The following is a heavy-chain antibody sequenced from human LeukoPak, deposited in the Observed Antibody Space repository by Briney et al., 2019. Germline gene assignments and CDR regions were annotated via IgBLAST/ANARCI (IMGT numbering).Heavy chain of an antibody. J-gene: IGHJ4*02. V-gene: IGHV3-23*01. CDR2: ISGSGGST. CDR1: GFTFSSYA. CDR3: AKDPFSGGSSTSRGYFDY. Sequence: GGSLRLSCAASGFTFSSYAMSWVRQAPGKGLEWVSGISGSGGSTYYADSVKGRFTISRDNSKNTLYLQMNSLRAEDTAVYYCAKDPFSGGSSTSRGYFDYWGQGTLVTVSS. D-gene: IGHD2-2*01.